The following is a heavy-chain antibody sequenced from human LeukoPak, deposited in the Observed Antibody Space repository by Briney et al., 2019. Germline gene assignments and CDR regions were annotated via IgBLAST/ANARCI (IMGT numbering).Heavy chain of an antibody. CDR3: AVGIVPAAHLDH. J-gene: IGHJ4*02. V-gene: IGHV1-69*05. CDR2: IIHIFDSP. D-gene: IGHD2-2*01. CDR1: GGTFTSDA. Sequence: SVKVSCKTCGGTFTSDAISWVRPAPGQGLEWMGGIIHIFDSPNYAQKFQDRLTITTDESTTTAYMELSRLTSDDTAIYYCAVGIVPAAHLDHWGQGTLVTVSS.